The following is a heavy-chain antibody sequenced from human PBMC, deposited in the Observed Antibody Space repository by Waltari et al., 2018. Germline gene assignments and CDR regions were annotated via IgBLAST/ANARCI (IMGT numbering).Heavy chain of an antibody. Sequence: QVQLQQSGPGLVKPSQTLSLTCAISGDSVSSNSAAWNWIRQSPSTGLEWLGRTYYRSKWYNDYAVSVKSRITINPDTSKNQFSLQLNSVTPEDTAVYYCARAFLGLDGYSYGPFDYWGQGTLVTVSS. CDR3: ARAFLGLDGYSYGPFDY. CDR2: TYYRSKWYN. D-gene: IGHD5-18*01. V-gene: IGHV6-1*01. CDR1: GDSVSSNSAA. J-gene: IGHJ4*02.